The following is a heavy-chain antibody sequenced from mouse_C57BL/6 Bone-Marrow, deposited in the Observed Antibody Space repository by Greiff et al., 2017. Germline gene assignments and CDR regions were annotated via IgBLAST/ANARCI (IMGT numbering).Heavy chain of an antibody. CDR2: IYPRRGNT. J-gene: IGHJ2*01. CDR3: ARGAYYGNDEDY. V-gene: IGHV1-81*01. D-gene: IGHD2-9*01. Sequence: QVQLKQSGAELARPGASVKLSCKASGYTFTSSGISWVKQRTGQGLEWIGEIYPRRGNTYYNEKFKGKATLTADKSSSTAYMERRSLTSEESAVYFGARGAYYGNDEDYWGQGTTLTVSS. CDR1: GYTFTSSG.